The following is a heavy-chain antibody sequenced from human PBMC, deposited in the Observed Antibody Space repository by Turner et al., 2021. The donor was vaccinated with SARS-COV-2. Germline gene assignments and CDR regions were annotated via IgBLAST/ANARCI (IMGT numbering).Heavy chain of an antibody. CDR2: ISAYNGNN. D-gene: IGHD3-3*01. V-gene: IGHV1-18*01. Sequence: QAERVQSGAEVKKPGASVKVSCKASGYTFTSYGISGVRQSPGQALEWMGWISAYNGNNKCQQKLQGRVIMTTDKYTSKAYMELRSLISDDAAVYYCGRELRAVTIFGMFDYWGQGTLVTVSS. CDR1: GYTFTSYG. J-gene: IGHJ4*02. CDR3: GRELRAVTIFGMFDY.